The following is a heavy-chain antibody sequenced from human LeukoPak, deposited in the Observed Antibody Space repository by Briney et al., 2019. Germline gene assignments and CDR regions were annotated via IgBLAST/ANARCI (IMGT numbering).Heavy chain of an antibody. J-gene: IGHJ4*02. CDR2: IWYDGSNK. D-gene: IGHD3-9*01. CDR1: GFTFSSYG. Sequence: GGSLRLSCAASGFTFSSYGMHWVRQAPGKGLEWVAVIWYDGSNKYYADSVKGRFTISRDNSKNTLYLQMNSLRAEDTAVYYCARAQPEYYDTLTGYYIPPIDYWGQGTLVTVSS. CDR3: ARAQPEYYDTLTGYYIPPIDY. V-gene: IGHV3-33*01.